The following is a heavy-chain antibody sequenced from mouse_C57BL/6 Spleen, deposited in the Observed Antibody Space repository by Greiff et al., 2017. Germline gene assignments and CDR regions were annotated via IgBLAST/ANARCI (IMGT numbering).Heavy chain of an antibody. V-gene: IGHV1-78*01. J-gene: IGHJ1*03. CDR2: IYPRDGST. CDR3: ARSSSIYDGYWYFDV. Sequence: QVQLQQSDAELVKPGASVKISCKVSGYTFTDHTIHWMKQRPEQGLEWIGYIYPRDGSTKSNEKFKGKATLTADKSSSTAYMQLNSLTSEVSAVYFCARSSSIYDGYWYFDVWGTGTTVTVSS. CDR1: GYTFTDHT. D-gene: IGHD2-3*01.